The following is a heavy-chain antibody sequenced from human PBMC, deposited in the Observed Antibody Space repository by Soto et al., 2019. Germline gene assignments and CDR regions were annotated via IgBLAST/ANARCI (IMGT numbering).Heavy chain of an antibody. J-gene: IGHJ3*02. D-gene: IGHD3-3*02. CDR3: TRDRHFRGGPDDI. V-gene: IGHV3-33*01. CDR2: IWHDGTFT. Sequence: ESVGGVVQSGRSPRLSCAASGFTFSSFGMHWVRQAPGKGLEWVALIWHDGTFTHYADSVKGRFTISRDNSKNMLYLQMNSLRADDTAVYYCTRDRHFRGGPDDIWGQGTMVTVSS. CDR1: GFTFSSFG.